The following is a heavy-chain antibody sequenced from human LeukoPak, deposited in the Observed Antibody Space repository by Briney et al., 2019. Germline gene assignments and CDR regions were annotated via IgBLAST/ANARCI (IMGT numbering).Heavy chain of an antibody. J-gene: IGHJ4*02. D-gene: IGHD3-10*01. CDR3: AKGYYYGSGSLDY. Sequence: PGGSLRLSCAASGFTFSSYGMHWVRQAPGKGLEWVAFIRYDGSNKYYADSVKGRFTISRDNSKNTLYLQMNSLRAEDTAVYYCAKGYYYGSGSLDYWGQGTLVTVSS. CDR1: GFTFSSYG. CDR2: IRYDGSNK. V-gene: IGHV3-30*02.